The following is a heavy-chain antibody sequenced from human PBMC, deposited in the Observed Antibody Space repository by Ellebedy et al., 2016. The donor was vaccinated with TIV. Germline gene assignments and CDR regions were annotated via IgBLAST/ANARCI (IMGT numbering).Heavy chain of an antibody. J-gene: IGHJ4*02. Sequence: GESLKISCAASGFTFNRSGMHWVRQAPGKGLEWVAIIWLDGSKEYYADSVKGRFTISRDNSKNTLYMQTNSLRAEDTAVYYCARDKNTGYIDYWGQGALVTVSS. CDR2: IWLDGSKE. V-gene: IGHV3-33*01. CDR3: ARDKNTGYIDY. CDR1: GFTFNRSG. D-gene: IGHD2-8*02.